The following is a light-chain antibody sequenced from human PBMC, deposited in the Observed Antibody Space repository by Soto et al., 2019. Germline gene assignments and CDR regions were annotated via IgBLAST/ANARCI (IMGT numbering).Light chain of an antibody. J-gene: IGKJ1*01. CDR3: QQYNSYPWT. Sequence: DIQMTQSPSTLSASVGDRVTITCRASQSISSWLAWYQQKPGKAPKLLIYKACSLESGVPPRFSGSGSGTEFTLTISSLQPDDFATYYCQQYNSYPWTFGQGTKVEIK. V-gene: IGKV1-5*03. CDR1: QSISSW. CDR2: KAC.